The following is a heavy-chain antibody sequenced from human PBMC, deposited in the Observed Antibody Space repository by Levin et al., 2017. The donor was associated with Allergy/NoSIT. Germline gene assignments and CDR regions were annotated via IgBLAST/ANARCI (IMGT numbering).Heavy chain of an antibody. CDR1: GFTFSSYA. J-gene: IGHJ5*02. Sequence: LSLTCAASGFTFSSYAMSWVRQAPGKGLEWVSAISGSGGSTYYADSVKGRFTISRDNSKNTLYLQMNSLRAEDTAVYYCAKSAVAGDNWFDPWGQGTLVTVSS. CDR3: AKSAVAGDNWFDP. V-gene: IGHV3-23*01. D-gene: IGHD6-19*01. CDR2: ISGSGGST.